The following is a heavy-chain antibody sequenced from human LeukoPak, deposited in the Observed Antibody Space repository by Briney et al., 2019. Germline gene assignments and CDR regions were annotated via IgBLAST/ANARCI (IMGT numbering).Heavy chain of an antibody. CDR2: INPNSGGT. CDR1: GYTFAGNY. CDR3: ARVQRITIYGKALGY. Sequence: GASVKVSCKASGYTFAGNYMHWVRQAPGQGLEWMGWINPNSGGTNYAQKFQGRVTMSRDTSISTAYMELSRLRSDDTAVYYCARVQRITIYGKALGYWGQGTLVTVSS. V-gene: IGHV1-2*02. J-gene: IGHJ4*02. D-gene: IGHD3-3*01.